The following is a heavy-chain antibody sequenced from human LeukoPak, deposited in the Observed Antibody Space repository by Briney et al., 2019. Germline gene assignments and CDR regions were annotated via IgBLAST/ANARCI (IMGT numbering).Heavy chain of an antibody. CDR2: INPSGGST. CDR1: GYTFTSYY. J-gene: IGHJ4*02. Sequence: GASVKVSCKASGYTFTSYYMHWVRQAPGQGLEWMGIINPSGGSTSYAQKFQGRVTMTRDTSTSTAYMELRSLRSDDTAVYYCARVRYSGSYSDYWGQGTLVTVSS. V-gene: IGHV1-46*01. CDR3: ARVRYSGSYSDY. D-gene: IGHD1-26*01.